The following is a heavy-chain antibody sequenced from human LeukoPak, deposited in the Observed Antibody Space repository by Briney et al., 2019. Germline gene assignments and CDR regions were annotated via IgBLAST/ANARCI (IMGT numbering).Heavy chain of an antibody. J-gene: IGHJ4*02. CDR2: ISSSSSTI. Sequence: GGSLRLSCAASGFTFSSYSMNWVRQAPGKGLEWVSYISSSSSTIYYADSVKGRFTISRDNAKNSLYLQMNSLRAEDTAVYYCARFLKLVGFDYWGQGTLVTVSS. D-gene: IGHD2-15*01. CDR3: ARFLKLVGFDY. V-gene: IGHV3-48*01. CDR1: GFTFSSYS.